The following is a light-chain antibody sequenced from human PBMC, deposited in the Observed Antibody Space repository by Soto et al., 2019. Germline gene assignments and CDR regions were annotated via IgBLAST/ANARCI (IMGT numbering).Light chain of an antibody. J-gene: IGKJ4*01. CDR1: QGISNY. Sequence: DIPMTQSPSSLSASVGDRVTITCRASQGISNYLAWYQQKPGKAPKLLIYAASTLESGVPYRFSGSRSGTDFTLTISSLQPEDVGTYYCQKYDSAPLTYGGGTKVEIK. CDR3: QKYDSAPLT. CDR2: AAS. V-gene: IGKV1-27*01.